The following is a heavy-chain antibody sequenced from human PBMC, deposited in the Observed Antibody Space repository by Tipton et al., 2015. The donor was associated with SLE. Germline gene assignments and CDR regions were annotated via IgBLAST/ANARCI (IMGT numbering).Heavy chain of an antibody. CDR2: IYHSGST. V-gene: IGHV4-38-2*02. J-gene: IGHJ4*02. Sequence: TLSLTCTVSGYSISSGYYWGWSRQHPGKGLEWIGSIYHSGSTYYNPSLKSRVTISVDTSKNQFSLKLSSVTAADTAVYYCARGDCSSTSCLDYWGQGTLVTVSS. CDR1: GYSISSGYY. D-gene: IGHD2-2*01. CDR3: ARGDCSSTSCLDY.